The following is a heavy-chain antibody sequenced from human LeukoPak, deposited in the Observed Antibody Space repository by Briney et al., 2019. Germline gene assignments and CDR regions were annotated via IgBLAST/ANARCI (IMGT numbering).Heavy chain of an antibody. J-gene: IGHJ6*03. V-gene: IGHV4-39*07. CDR2: IYYSGNS. Sequence: SETLSLTCSVSGASISSSSYYRGWIRQPPGKGLEWIGNIYYSGNSYYNPSLKSRVTISVDTSKNQFSLELSSVTAADTAVYFCVRDAGRGVRYSYYYMDVWGKGTTVTVSS. CDR3: VRDAGRGVRYSYYYMDV. CDR1: GASISSSSYY.